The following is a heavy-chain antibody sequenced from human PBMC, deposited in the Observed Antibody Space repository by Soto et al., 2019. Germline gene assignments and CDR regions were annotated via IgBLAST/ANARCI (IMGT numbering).Heavy chain of an antibody. CDR1: GGTFSSYT. J-gene: IGHJ4*02. D-gene: IGHD2-21*02. Sequence: QVQLVQSGAEVKKPGSSVKVSCKASGGTFSSYTISWVRQAPGQGLEWMGRIIPILGIANYAQKCQGRVKLAADKSARTAYMELSSLRSEDTAVYYCARDDGLAYCGGDCYSWGQGTLVTVSS. CDR2: IIPILGIA. CDR3: ARDDGLAYCGGDCYS. V-gene: IGHV1-69*02.